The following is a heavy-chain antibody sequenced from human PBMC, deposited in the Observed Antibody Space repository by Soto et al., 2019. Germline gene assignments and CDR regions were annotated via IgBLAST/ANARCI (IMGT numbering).Heavy chain of an antibody. V-gene: IGHV3-7*05. J-gene: IGHJ4*02. CDR2: IKQDGSEK. CDR1: GFTFSRYW. CDR3: ARDRAMDDY. Sequence: VQLVESGGGLVQPGGSLRLSCAASGFTFSRYWMNWVRQAPGKGLEWVANIKQDGSEKNYVDSVKGRFTISRDNAKNSLYLQMNSLRAEDTAVYYWARDRAMDDYWGQGTLVTVSS. D-gene: IGHD5-18*01.